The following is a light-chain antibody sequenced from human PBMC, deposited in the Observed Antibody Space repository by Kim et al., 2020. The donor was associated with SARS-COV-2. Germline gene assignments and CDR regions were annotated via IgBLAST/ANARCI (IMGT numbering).Light chain of an antibody. CDR3: CSSGDTRILF. J-gene: IGLJ2*01. CDR2: EGT. Sequence: GRAVTVCCTGISRDAGSHKFVSWYQQHPGKAPKLIIYEGTKRPSGVSARFSGSKSGDTASLIISGLQPEDEADYHCCSSGDTRILFFGGGTRLTVL. CDR1: SRDAGSHKF. V-gene: IGLV2-23*01.